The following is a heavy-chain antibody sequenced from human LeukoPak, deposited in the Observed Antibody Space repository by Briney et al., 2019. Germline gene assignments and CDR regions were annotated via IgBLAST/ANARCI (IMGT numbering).Heavy chain of an antibody. D-gene: IGHD6-19*01. Sequence: PGGSLRLSCAASGFTFDDYGMSWVRQAPGKGLEWVSGINWNGGSTGYADSVKGRFTISRDNAKNTLYLQMNSLRAEDTAVYYCARGADTGYSSDSWGQGTLVTVSS. CDR3: ARGADTGYSSDS. CDR1: GFTFDDYG. V-gene: IGHV3-20*04. J-gene: IGHJ5*02. CDR2: INWNGGST.